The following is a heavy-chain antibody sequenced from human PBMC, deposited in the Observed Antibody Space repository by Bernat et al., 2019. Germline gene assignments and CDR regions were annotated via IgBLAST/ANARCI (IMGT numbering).Heavy chain of an antibody. Sequence: EVQLVESGGGLVKPGGSLRLSCAASGFTFSNAWMSWVRQAPGKGLEWVGRIKSKTDGGTTDYTAPVKGRFTISRDDSKNTLYLQMNSLKTEDTAVYYCTTAGPSSSWKRRYFDYWGQGTLVTVSS. CDR2: IKSKTDGGTT. V-gene: IGHV3-15*01. D-gene: IGHD6-13*01. CDR3: TTAGPSSSWKRRYFDY. J-gene: IGHJ4*02. CDR1: GFTFSNAW.